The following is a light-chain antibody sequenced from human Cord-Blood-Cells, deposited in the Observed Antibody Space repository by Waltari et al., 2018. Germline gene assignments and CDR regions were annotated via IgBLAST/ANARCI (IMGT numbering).Light chain of an antibody. V-gene: IGKV3-20*01. CDR3: QQYGSS. J-gene: IGKJ2*01. CDR1: QSVSSSY. CDR2: GAS. Sequence: EIVSTQSPGTLSLSPGERATLSCRASQSVSSSYLAWYQQKPGQAPRLLIYGASSRATGIPDRFSGSGSGTDFTLTISRLEPEDFAVYSCQQYGSSFGQGTKLEIK.